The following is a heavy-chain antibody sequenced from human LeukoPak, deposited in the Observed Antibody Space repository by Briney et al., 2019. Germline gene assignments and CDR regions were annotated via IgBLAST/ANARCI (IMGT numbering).Heavy chain of an antibody. CDR3: ARDYRLITIFGAVESNWFDP. Sequence: SETLSLTCTVSGGSISSYYWSWIRQPAGKGLEWIGRIYTSGSTNYNPSLKSRVTMSVDTSKNQFSLKLSSVTAADTAVYYCARDYRLITIFGAVESNWFDPWGQGTLVTVSS. CDR1: GGSISSYY. J-gene: IGHJ5*02. V-gene: IGHV4-4*07. CDR2: IYTSGST. D-gene: IGHD3-3*01.